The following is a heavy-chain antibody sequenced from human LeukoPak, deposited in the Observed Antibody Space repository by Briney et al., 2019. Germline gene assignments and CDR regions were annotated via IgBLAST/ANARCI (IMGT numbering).Heavy chain of an antibody. Sequence: SEILSLTCTVSGGSISSSSYYWGWIRQPPGKGLEWIGTIYYSGSTYYNPSLKSRVTISVDTSKNQFSLKLSSVTAADAAVYYCARREEEYFDYWGQGTLVTVSS. J-gene: IGHJ4*02. V-gene: IGHV4-39*01. CDR3: ARREEEYFDY. D-gene: IGHD1-26*01. CDR2: IYYSGST. CDR1: GGSISSSSYY.